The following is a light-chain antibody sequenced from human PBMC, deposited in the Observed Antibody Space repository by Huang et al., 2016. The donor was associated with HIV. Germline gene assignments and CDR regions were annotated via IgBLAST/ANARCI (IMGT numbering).Light chain of an antibody. V-gene: IGKV1-39*01. J-gene: IGKJ2*01. Sequence: DIQMTQSPSTLSASIGDRVTITCRSSQSISKYLNWDQQTPGKAPKILIYATFSLQNGVPSRFSGSGSGTSFTLTISNVQPEDSATYFCQQSYKTPRTFGQGTKLHI. CDR2: ATF. CDR1: QSISKY. CDR3: QQSYKTPRT.